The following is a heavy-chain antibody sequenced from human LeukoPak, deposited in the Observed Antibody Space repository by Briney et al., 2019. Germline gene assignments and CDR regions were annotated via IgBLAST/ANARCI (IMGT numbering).Heavy chain of an antibody. J-gene: IGHJ4*02. V-gene: IGHV4-39*01. Sequence: SETLSLTCNVSGGSISSTNYYWGWIRQPPGKGLEWIGNIYYSGNTYYNPSLKSRVTISVDTSKNQFSLKLGSVTAADTAVYYCASNLHGYNNFDYWGQGTLVTASS. CDR2: IYYSGNT. D-gene: IGHD5-24*01. CDR1: GGSISSTNYY. CDR3: ASNLHGYNNFDY.